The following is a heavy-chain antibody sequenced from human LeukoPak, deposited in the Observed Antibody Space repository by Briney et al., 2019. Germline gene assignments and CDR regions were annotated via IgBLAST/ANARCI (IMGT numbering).Heavy chain of an antibody. Sequence: SETLSLTCAVSGGSISSSNWWSWVRQPPGKGLEWIGEIYHSGSTNYNPSLKSRVTISVDKSKNQFSLKLSSVTAADTAVYYCARTYDSSGYPKLYYYYYMDVWGKGTTVTVSS. D-gene: IGHD3-22*01. CDR3: ARTYDSSGYPKLYYYYYMDV. V-gene: IGHV4-4*02. CDR2: IYHSGST. CDR1: GGSISSSNW. J-gene: IGHJ6*03.